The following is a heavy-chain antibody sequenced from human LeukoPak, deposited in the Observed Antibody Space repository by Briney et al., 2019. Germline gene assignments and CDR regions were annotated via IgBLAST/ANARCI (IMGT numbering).Heavy chain of an antibody. D-gene: IGHD6-13*01. V-gene: IGHV3-48*01. CDR2: IDARSGIT. CDR1: GFTFTIFG. CDR3: ARDAVGIYRIIDY. Sequence: GGSLRLSCAASGFTFTIFGLNWVRQAPGKVPEWVSYIDARSGITYYADSVQGRFTISRDNAQESVFLQMNSLRADDTAVYYCARDAVGIYRIIDYWGQGTLVTVSS. J-gene: IGHJ4*02.